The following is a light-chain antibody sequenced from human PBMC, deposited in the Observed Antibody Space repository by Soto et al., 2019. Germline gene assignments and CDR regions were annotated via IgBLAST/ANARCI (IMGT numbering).Light chain of an antibody. Sequence: DIQMTQSPSSLSASVGDRVTITCRASQSITGYLNWYQQKPGKVPKLLIYAASTLQSGVPSRFSGSGSGTDFTLTLSSLQPDDFATYYCQHYNSYSEAFGQGTKVDIK. CDR1: QSITGY. J-gene: IGKJ1*01. V-gene: IGKV1-39*01. CDR2: AAS. CDR3: QHYNSYSEA.